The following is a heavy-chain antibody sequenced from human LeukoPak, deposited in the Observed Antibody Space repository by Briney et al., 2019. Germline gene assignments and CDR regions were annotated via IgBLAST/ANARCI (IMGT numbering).Heavy chain of an antibody. J-gene: IGHJ4*02. D-gene: IGHD1-26*01. CDR2: INPNSGGT. CDR3: ARGTEYGYFGSYYANFPY. Sequence: ASVKVSCKASGYTFTGNYMHWVRQAPGQGLEWMGWINPNSGGTNYAQKFQGRVTMTRDTSISTAYMELSRLKSDDTAVYYCARGTEYGYFGSYYANFPYWGQGTLVTVSS. V-gene: IGHV1-2*02. CDR1: GYTFTGNY.